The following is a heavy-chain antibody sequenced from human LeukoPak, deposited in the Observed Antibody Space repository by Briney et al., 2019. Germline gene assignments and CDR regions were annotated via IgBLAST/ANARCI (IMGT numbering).Heavy chain of an antibody. CDR2: IHHSGST. CDR3: ARRAAGFFFDS. V-gene: IGHV4-4*02. J-gene: IGHJ4*02. D-gene: IGHD3-3*01. Sequence: KELEWIGEIHHSGSTNYNPSLKSRVTISGDTSKNQFSLKLSCVTAADTAVYYCARRAAGFFFDSWGQGTLVTVSS.